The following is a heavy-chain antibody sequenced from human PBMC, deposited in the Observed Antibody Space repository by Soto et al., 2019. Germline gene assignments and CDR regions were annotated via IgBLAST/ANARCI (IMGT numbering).Heavy chain of an antibody. D-gene: IGHD3-22*01. CDR3: ARVYYDSSGYYYVAGAYHYYGMDV. Sequence: QVQLVQSGAEVKKPGASVKVSCKASGYTFIRYGISWVRQAPGQGPEWMGWISGYNGNTKYAQKFQGRVTMTTDTSTNQVHMELTSLRFDDTAVYYCARVYYDSSGYYYVAGAYHYYGMDVWGQGPTVTV. V-gene: IGHV1-18*01. CDR2: ISGYNGNT. CDR1: GYTFIRYG. J-gene: IGHJ6*01.